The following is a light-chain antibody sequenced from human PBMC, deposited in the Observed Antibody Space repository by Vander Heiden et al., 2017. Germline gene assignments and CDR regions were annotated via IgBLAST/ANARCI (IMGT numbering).Light chain of an antibody. CDR3: QQANSLPLT. J-gene: IGKJ4*01. CDR2: GAS. Sequence: DIQMTESPSSLSASARDRVTITFRASHGISTYLVWYQQNPGKAPKLLIYGASSLQSGVPSRFSGSGSGTDFTLTISSLQPEDFATYYCQQANSLPLTFGGGTTVEI. CDR1: HGISTY. V-gene: IGKV1D-12*01.